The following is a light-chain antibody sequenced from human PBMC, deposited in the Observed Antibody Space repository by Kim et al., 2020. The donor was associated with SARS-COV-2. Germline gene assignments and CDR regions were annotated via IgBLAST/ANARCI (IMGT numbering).Light chain of an antibody. Sequence: ARGRTVRLTGQEDNLRSSVTSWYQQGPPPAPIRVMYDKSNRPSGIPGRFSATRSGDTASLIITGAQAEDEADYYCNSRDSSGDNWVFGGGTKLTVL. CDR1: NLRSSV. V-gene: IGLV3-19*01. CDR2: DKS. CDR3: NSRDSSGDNWV. J-gene: IGLJ2*01.